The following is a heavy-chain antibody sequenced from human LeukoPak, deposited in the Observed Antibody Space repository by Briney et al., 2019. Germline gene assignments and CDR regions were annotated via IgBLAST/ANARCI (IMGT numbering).Heavy chain of an antibody. J-gene: IGHJ6*03. CDR1: GYTFTSYA. CDR3: ARVKQQLVRSYYYMDV. V-gene: IGHV1-3*03. CDR2: INAGNGNT. D-gene: IGHD6-13*01. Sequence: ASVKVSCKASGYTFTSYAMHWVRQAPGQRLEWMGWINAGNGNTKYSQEFQGRVTITRDTSASTAYMELSSLRSEDMAVYYCARVKQQLVRSYYYMDVWGKGTTVTVSS.